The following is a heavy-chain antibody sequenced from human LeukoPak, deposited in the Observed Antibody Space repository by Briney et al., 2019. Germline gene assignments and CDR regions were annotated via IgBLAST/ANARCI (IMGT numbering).Heavy chain of an antibody. CDR1: GYTFTSYG. V-gene: IGHV1-2*02. CDR3: ARANYYERSGFLSGEDY. D-gene: IGHD3-22*01. Sequence: AASVKVSCKASGYTFTSYGISWVRQAPGQGLEWMGWINPKSGGTNYAQKFQGRVTMTRDTSISTANMELNRLRSDDTAVYYCARANYYERSGFLSGEDYWGQGTLVTVSS. CDR2: INPKSGGT. J-gene: IGHJ4*02.